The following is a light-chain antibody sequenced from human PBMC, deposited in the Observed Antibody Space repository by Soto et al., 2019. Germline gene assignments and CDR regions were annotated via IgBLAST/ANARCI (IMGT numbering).Light chain of an antibody. CDR2: EVS. J-gene: IGLJ2*01. V-gene: IGLV2-8*01. Sequence: QSALTLPPSASGSPGQSVTISCTGTSSDVGGYNYVSWYQQHPGKAPKLMIYEVSKRPSGVPDRFSGSKSGNTASLTVSGLQAEDEADYYCSSYAGSTIRVVFGGGTKLTVL. CDR1: SSDVGGYNY. CDR3: SSYAGSTIRVV.